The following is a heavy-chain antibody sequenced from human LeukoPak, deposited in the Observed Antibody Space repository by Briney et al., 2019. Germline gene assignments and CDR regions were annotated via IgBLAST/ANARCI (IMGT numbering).Heavy chain of an antibody. D-gene: IGHD3-22*01. CDR1: GYTLTSYG. V-gene: IGHV1-18*01. Sequence: ASVKVSCKASGYTLTSYGIIWVGQAPGQGLECMGWINPYSGNTNYAQKLQGRVTMTTDTSTSTAYMELRSLRSDDTAVYYCARMLGYCYDSSGYYDYWGQGTLVTVSS. J-gene: IGHJ4*02. CDR2: INPYSGNT. CDR3: ARMLGYCYDSSGYYDY.